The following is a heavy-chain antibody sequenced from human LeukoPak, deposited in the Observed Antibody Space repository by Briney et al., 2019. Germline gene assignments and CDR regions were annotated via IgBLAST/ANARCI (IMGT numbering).Heavy chain of an antibody. J-gene: IGHJ3*02. V-gene: IGHV3-43D*03. CDR2: ISWDGGST. Sequence: GGSLRLSCAASGFTFDDYAMHWVRQAPGKGLEWVSLISWDGGSTYYADSVKGRFTISRDNAKNSLYLQMNSLRAEDTAVYYCARGLLDIWGQGTMVTVSS. CDR1: GFTFDDYA. CDR3: ARGLLDI.